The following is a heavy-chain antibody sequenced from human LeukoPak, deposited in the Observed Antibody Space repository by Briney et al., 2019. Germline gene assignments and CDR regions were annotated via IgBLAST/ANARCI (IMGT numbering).Heavy chain of an antibody. CDR1: GYTFTGYY. J-gene: IGHJ5*02. D-gene: IGHD4-11*01. CDR2: INPNRGGT. V-gene: IGHV1-2*04. CDR3: ARGPRSVNSNPHPNWFDP. Sequence: ASVKVSCKASGYTFTGYYTRWVRQAPGQGLEWMGWINPNRGGTNYAQKFQGWVTMTRDTSISTAYMELSRLRSDDTAVYYCARGPRSVNSNPHPNWFDPWGQGTLVTVSS.